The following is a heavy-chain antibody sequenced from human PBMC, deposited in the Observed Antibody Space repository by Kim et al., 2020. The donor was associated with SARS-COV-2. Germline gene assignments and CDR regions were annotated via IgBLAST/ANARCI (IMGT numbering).Heavy chain of an antibody. V-gene: IGHV3-64*01. D-gene: IGHD6-19*01. J-gene: IGHJ4*02. CDR3: ARDRYSSITPNGDY. Sequence: ANSVKGRFTISRDNSKNTLYLQMGSLRAEDMAVYYCARDRYSSITPNGDYWGQGTLVTVSS.